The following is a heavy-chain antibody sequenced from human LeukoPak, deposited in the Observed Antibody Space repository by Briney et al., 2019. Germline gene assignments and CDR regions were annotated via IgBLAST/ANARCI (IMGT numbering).Heavy chain of an antibody. V-gene: IGHV3-23*01. CDR1: GFTFTRVA. J-gene: IGHJ6*02. CDR2: INAGGNTT. Sequence: PGRSLRLSCSVSGFTFTRVAMSWVRQAPGRGLEWVAIINAGGNTTYYAHSVKGRFIISRDNSMSTMSVQMNRLRAEDTAVYYCAKEGELCFGRRCYSHYHFAMDAWGQGTTVTVSS. CDR3: AKEGELCFGRRCYSHYHFAMDA. D-gene: IGHD2-21*01.